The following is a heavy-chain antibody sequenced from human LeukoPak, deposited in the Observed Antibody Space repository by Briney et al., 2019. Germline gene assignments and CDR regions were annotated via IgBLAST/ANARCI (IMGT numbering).Heavy chain of an antibody. CDR3: ARSYSSGWPPYYYMDV. D-gene: IGHD6-19*01. Sequence: SETLSLTCTVSGGSISSYYWSWIRQPAGKGLEWIGRIYTSGSTNYNPSPKSRVTMSVDTSKNQFSLKLSSVTAADTAVYYCARSYSSGWPPYYYMDVWGKGTTVTVSS. J-gene: IGHJ6*03. CDR1: GGSISSYY. CDR2: IYTSGST. V-gene: IGHV4-4*07.